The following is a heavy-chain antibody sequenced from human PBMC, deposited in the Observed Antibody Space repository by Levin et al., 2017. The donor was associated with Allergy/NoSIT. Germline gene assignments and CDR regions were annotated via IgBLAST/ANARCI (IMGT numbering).Heavy chain of an antibody. V-gene: IGHV1-69*01. CDR3: ARYCSSTSCYVPVLDDEGRFDP. CDR1: GGTFSSYA. J-gene: IGHJ5*02. Sequence: PGESLKISCKASGGTFSSYAISWVRQAPGQGLEWMGGIIPIFGTANYAQKFQGRVTITADESTSTAYMELSSLRSEDTAVYYCARYCSSTSCYVPVLDDEGRFDPWGQGTLVTVSS. D-gene: IGHD2-2*01. CDR2: IIPIFGTA.